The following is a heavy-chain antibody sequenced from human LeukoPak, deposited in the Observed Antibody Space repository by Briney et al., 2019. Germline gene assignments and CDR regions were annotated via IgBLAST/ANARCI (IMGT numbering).Heavy chain of an antibody. V-gene: IGHV3-21*01. J-gene: IGHJ4*02. CDR3: ARGFSTYYYDSSGYQDY. CDR1: GFTFSSYS. Sequence: GGSLRLSCAASGFTFSSYSMNWVRQAPGKGVEWVSSISSSSSYIYYADSVKGRFTISRDNAKNSLYLQMNSLRAEDTAVYYCARGFSTYYYDSSGYQDYWGQGTLVTVSS. CDR2: ISSSSSYI. D-gene: IGHD3-22*01.